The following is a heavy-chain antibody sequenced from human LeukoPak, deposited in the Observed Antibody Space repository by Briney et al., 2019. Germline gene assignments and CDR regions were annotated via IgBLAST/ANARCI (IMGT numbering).Heavy chain of an antibody. V-gene: IGHV4-38-2*01. CDR1: GYSISSGYY. Sequence: SETLSLTCSVSGYSISSGYYWGWIRQPPGKGLEWIGSIYHSGNTYYNPSLKSRVTISVDTSKNQFSLKLSSVTAADTAVYYCASSTYSSSTFYYYYYMDVWGKGTTVTVSS. CDR2: IYHSGNT. D-gene: IGHD6-6*01. CDR3: ASSTYSSSTFYYYYYMDV. J-gene: IGHJ6*03.